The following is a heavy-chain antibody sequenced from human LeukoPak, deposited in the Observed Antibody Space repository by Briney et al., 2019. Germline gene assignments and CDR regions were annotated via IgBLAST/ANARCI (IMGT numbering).Heavy chain of an antibody. CDR3: ASGFSWNFSYFDY. Sequence: PGGSLRLSCAASGFTVSSSYISWVRQAPGKGPEWVSVIYSGGSTYYADSVKGRFTISRDNSKNTVYLQMNSLRAEDTALYYCASGFSWNFSYFDYWGQGTLVTVSS. V-gene: IGHV3-66*01. CDR1: GFTVSSSY. D-gene: IGHD1-7*01. CDR2: IYSGGST. J-gene: IGHJ4*02.